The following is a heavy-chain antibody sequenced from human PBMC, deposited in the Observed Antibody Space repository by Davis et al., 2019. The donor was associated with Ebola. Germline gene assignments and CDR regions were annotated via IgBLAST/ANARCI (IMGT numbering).Heavy chain of an antibody. CDR2: IIPILGRT. V-gene: IGHV1-69*10. J-gene: IGHJ4*02. D-gene: IGHD3-10*01. Sequence: SVKVSCKTSGDTFSRYAITWVRQAPGQGLEWMGGIIPILGRTNSAQNFQGRVTITADKSTSTAYMDLSSLTSEDTAVYYCARGGYYDSGRYLGLNYLDYWGQGTLVTVSS. CDR3: ARGGYYDSGRYLGLNYLDY. CDR1: GDTFSRYA.